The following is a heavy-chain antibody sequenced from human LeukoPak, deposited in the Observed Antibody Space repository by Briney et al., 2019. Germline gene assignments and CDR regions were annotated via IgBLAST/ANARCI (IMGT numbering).Heavy chain of an antibody. D-gene: IGHD3-22*01. J-gene: IGHJ4*02. CDR2: ISPSGGST. Sequence: ASVKVSCKASGYTFTSYYMHWVRQAPGQGLEWMGIISPSGGSTSYAQKFQGRVTMTRDTSTSTVYMELSSLRSEDTAVYYCARGSSSGYYSWRRGGFDYWGQGTLVTVSS. V-gene: IGHV1-46*01. CDR3: ARGSSSGYYSWRRGGFDY. CDR1: GYTFTSYY.